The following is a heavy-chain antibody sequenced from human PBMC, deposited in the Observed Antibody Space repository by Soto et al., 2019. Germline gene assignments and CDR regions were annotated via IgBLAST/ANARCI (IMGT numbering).Heavy chain of an antibody. J-gene: IGHJ6*02. CDR2: VSPYNGDT. Sequence: GASVKVSCKASGYTFTTYGINWVRQAPGQGLEWMGWVSPYNGDTTCAQNFQGRVTMTTDTSTRTAYMELRSLRSDDTAVYYCAREVGHMDVWGQGTTVTVSS. V-gene: IGHV1-18*04. CDR1: GYTFTTYG. CDR3: AREVGHMDV. D-gene: IGHD2-15*01.